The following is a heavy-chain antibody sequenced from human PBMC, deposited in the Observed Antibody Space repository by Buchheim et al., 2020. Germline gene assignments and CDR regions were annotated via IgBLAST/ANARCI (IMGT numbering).Heavy chain of an antibody. J-gene: IGHJ4*02. CDR3: ATGDDWSFNY. Sequence: EVHLVESGGGLVQPGESLRLSCGASGFIFRSSWMNWVRQIPGKGLEWVASIKEDGSARYYMDSVKGRFTISRDNAKNSLSLQMNSLRAEDTAVYYCATGDDWSFNYWGQGTL. D-gene: IGHD3-9*01. CDR1: GFIFRSSW. V-gene: IGHV3-7*03. CDR2: IKEDGSAR.